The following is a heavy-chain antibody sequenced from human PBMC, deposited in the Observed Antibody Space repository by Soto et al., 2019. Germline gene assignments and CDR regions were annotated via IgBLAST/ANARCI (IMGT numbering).Heavy chain of an antibody. Sequence: EVLLLESGGGLVQPGGSLRLSCEASGFSFSSFAMNWVRQAPGKGLEWVSAIGDSGASTYYADSVKGRFTISRDNSTNTVYLQQIRQRAEDTTVYYCARRVELDARGNGTKVTVSP. CDR1: GFSFSSFA. J-gene: IGHJ6*04. CDR2: IGDSGAST. V-gene: IGHV3-23*01. CDR3: ARRVELDA. D-gene: IGHD1-26*01.